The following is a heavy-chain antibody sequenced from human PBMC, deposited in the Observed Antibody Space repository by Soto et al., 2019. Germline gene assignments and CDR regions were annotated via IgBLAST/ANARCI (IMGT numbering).Heavy chain of an antibody. D-gene: IGHD2-2*01. CDR1: GGTCGSYA. V-gene: IGHV1-69*01. J-gene: IGHJ6*02. Sequence: QVQLVQSGAEVKKPGSSVKVSCKASGGTCGSYAISWVRQAPGQGLEWMGGIIPIPGTANYAQKFQGRVTIAADESPSTAYMELSSLRSEDTAVYYCARSQGSSTSLEIYYYYYYGMDVWGQGTTVTVSS. CDR2: IIPIPGTA. CDR3: ARSQGSSTSLEIYYYYYYGMDV.